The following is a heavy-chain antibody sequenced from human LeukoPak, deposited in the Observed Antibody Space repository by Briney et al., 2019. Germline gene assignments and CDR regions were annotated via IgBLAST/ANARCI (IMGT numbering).Heavy chain of an antibody. V-gene: IGHV1-2*02. CDR1: GYTFTGYY. J-gene: IGHJ3*02. D-gene: IGHD6-13*01. CDR3: ARPKVRSAVAAYDAFDI. CDR2: INPNSGGT. Sequence: ASVKVSCKASGYTFTGYYMHWVRQAPGQGLGWMGWINPNSGGTNYAQKFQGRVTMTRDTSISTAYMELSRLRSDDTAVYYCARPKVRSAVAAYDAFDIWGQGTMVTVSS.